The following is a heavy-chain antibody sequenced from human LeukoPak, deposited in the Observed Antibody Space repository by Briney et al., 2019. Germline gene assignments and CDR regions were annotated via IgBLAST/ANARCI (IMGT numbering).Heavy chain of an antibody. Sequence: SETLSLTCTVSGGSISSSSYYWSWIRQPPGKGLEWIGYIYYSGSTNYNPSLKSRVTISIDTSKNQFSLKLSSVTAADTAVYYCASTRYSNYPGAFDIWGQGTMVTVSS. J-gene: IGHJ3*02. CDR2: IYYSGST. D-gene: IGHD4-11*01. V-gene: IGHV4-61*01. CDR3: ASTRYSNYPGAFDI. CDR1: GGSISSSSYY.